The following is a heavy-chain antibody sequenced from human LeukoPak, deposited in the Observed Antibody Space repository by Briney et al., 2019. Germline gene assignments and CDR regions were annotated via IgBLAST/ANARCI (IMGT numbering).Heavy chain of an antibody. CDR2: IIPIFGTA. J-gene: IGHJ4*02. CDR1: GGTFSSYA. Sequence: GASVKVSCKASGGTFSSYAISWVRQAPGQGLEWMGGIIPIFGTANHAQKFQGRVTITADESTSTAYMELSSLRSEDTAVYYCARDGAGQWPGWYFDYWGQGTLVTVSS. V-gene: IGHV1-69*13. D-gene: IGHD6-19*01. CDR3: ARDGAGQWPGWYFDY.